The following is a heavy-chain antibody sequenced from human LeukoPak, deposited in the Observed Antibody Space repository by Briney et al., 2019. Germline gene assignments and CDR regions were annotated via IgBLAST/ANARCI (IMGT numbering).Heavy chain of an antibody. CDR3: ARDLPGYSSSSLVAFDI. V-gene: IGHV1-69*05. Sequence: ASVKVSCKASGGTFSSYAISWVRQARGQGLEWMGGIIPIFGTANYAQKFQGRVTITTDESTSTAYMELSSLRSEDTAVYYCARDLPGYSSSSLVAFDIWGQGTMVTVSS. CDR1: GGTFSSYA. D-gene: IGHD6-6*01. CDR2: IIPIFGTA. J-gene: IGHJ3*02.